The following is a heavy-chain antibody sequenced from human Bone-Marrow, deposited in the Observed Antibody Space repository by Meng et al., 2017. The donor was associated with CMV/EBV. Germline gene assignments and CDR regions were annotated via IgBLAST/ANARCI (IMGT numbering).Heavy chain of an antibody. CDR3: ARAGGYQRAQGYAFDI. CDR2: ISWDGGST. V-gene: IGHV3-43*01. CDR1: GFTFDDYT. J-gene: IGHJ3*02. D-gene: IGHD2-2*01. Sequence: RGSLRLSCAPSGFTFDDYTMHWVRQAPGKGLEWVSLISWDGGSTYYADSVKGRFTISRDNAKNSLYLQMNSLRAEDTAVYYCARAGGYQRAQGYAFDIWGQGTMVTVSS.